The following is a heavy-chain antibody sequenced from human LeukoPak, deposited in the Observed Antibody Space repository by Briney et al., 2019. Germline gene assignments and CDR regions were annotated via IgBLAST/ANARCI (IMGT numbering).Heavy chain of an antibody. CDR2: VSDSVRSGGSGP. Sequence: GWSLRLSCAASVCTFILYAIRGVGQPPARGREGVSSVSDSVRSGGSGPCYADSVKGRFTTSRDNSKSTLYLQLTSPRGEEPAFYYCVRFDPHSSSWFHGAFEIWGQGTMVTVSS. D-gene: IGHD6-13*01. CDR3: VRFDPHSSSWFHGAFEI. J-gene: IGHJ3*02. V-gene: IGHV3-23*01. CDR1: VCTFILYA.